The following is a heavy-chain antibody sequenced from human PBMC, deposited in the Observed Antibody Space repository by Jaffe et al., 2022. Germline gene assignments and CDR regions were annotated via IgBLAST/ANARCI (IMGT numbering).Heavy chain of an antibody. CDR2: MSGGGDGT. CDR1: GFTFSTYV. CDR3: VKGGWLDY. Sequence: EVQLLESGGGLVQPGGSLRLSCAASGFTFSTYVMAWVRQAPGKGLEWVSQMSGGGDGTYYANSVKGRFTISRDNSKNTLYLQMNSLIPEDTAVYYCVKGGWLDYWGQGTLVTVSS. V-gene: IGHV3-23*01. J-gene: IGHJ4*02. D-gene: IGHD2-15*01.